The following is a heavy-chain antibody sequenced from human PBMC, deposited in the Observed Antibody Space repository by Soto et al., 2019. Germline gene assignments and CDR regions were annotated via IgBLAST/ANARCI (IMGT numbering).Heavy chain of an antibody. CDR2: IYYSGST. Sequence: PSETLSLTCTVSGGSISSYYWSWIRQPPGKGLEWIGYIYYSGSTNYNPSRKSRVTISVDTSKNKFSLKLSTGTAADTAVYECGRVWLAGSSACGGGMDAWGPGTTVTVSS. J-gene: IGHJ6*02. D-gene: IGHD6-19*01. CDR3: GRVWLAGSSACGGGMDA. CDR1: GGSISSYY. V-gene: IGHV4-59*01.